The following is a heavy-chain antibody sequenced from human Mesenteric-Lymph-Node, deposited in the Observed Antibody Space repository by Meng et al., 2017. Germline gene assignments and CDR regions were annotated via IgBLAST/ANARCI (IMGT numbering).Heavy chain of an antibody. D-gene: IGHD2-15*01. J-gene: IGHJ4*02. V-gene: IGHV3-21*01. CDR3: ARDAGYCSGGSCLRWFDY. Sequence: GESLKISCAASGFSFSRYTFNWVRQAPGKGLEWVSSISSSGSYMYYGDSVKGRFTISRDNAKDSLYLQMNSLRAEDTAVYYCARDAGYCSGGSCLRWFDYWGQGTLVTVSS. CDR2: ISSSGSYM. CDR1: GFSFSRYT.